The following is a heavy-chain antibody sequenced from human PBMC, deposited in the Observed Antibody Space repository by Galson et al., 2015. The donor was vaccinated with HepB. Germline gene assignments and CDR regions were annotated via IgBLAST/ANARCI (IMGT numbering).Heavy chain of an antibody. D-gene: IGHD6-19*01. CDR3: ARDLSPRHIAVAGTGWFDP. V-gene: IGHV3-30-3*01. CDR1: GFTFSSYA. CDR2: ISYDGSNK. J-gene: IGHJ5*02. Sequence: SLRLSCAASGFTFSSYAMHWVRQAPGKGLEWVAVISYDGSNKYYADSVKGRFTISRDNSKNTLYLQMNSLRAEDTAVYYCARDLSPRHIAVAGTGWFDPWGQGTLVTVSS.